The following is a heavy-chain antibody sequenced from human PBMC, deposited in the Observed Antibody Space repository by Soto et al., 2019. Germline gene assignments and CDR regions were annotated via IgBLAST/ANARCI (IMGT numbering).Heavy chain of an antibody. Sequence: QVQLVQSGAEVKKPGASVKVSCKASGYTFTSYYMHWVRQAPGQGLEWMGIINPSGGSTSYAQKFQVRVTMTRETSPSTVYMELSSLRSEDTAVYYCARTVRGNRGWFDPWGQGTLVTVSS. CDR1: GYTFTSYY. V-gene: IGHV1-46*01. J-gene: IGHJ5*02. D-gene: IGHD3-10*01. CDR2: INPSGGST. CDR3: ARTVRGNRGWFDP.